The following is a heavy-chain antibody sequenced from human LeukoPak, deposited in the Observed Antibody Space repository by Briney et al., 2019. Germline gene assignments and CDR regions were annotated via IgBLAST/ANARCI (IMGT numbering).Heavy chain of an antibody. CDR1: GGTFISYA. Sequence: GSSVKVSCKAPGGTFISYAISWVRQAPGQGLEWMGGIIPIFGTANYAQKFQGRVTITADESTSTAYMELSSLRSEDTAVYYCASSTYYYDSRPYYGMDVWGQGTTVTVSS. CDR3: ASSTYYYDSRPYYGMDV. D-gene: IGHD3-22*01. J-gene: IGHJ6*02. V-gene: IGHV1-69*01. CDR2: IIPIFGTA.